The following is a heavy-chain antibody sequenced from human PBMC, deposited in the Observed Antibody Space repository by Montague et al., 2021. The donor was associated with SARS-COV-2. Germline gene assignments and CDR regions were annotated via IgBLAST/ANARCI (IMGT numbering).Heavy chain of an antibody. CDR1: GGSFSRYF. J-gene: IGHJ4*02. CDR3: VGAPNEYYFDH. CDR2: ISPTGST. D-gene: IGHD3-16*01. Sequence: SETLSLTCDVYGGSFSRYFWSWIRQPPGRGPELIGHISPTGSTRYNPSLDSRVTISLDTSKSRLSLELTSVTVADTSIYFCVGAPNEYYFDHWGQGTPVSVSS. V-gene: IGHV4-34*01.